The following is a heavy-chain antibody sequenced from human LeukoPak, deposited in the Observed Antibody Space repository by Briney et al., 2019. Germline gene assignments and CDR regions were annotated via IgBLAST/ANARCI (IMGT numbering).Heavy chain of an antibody. CDR2: INHSGST. J-gene: IGHJ4*02. CDR3: ARQGNRSPFDL. D-gene: IGHD3-9*01. V-gene: IGHV4-34*01. Sequence: ASETLSLTCAVYGGSFSGYYWSWIRQPPGKGLEWIGEINHSGSTYYNPSLKSRVTISVDTSKNQISLSLASVTASDTGLYFCARQGNRSPFDLWGQGILVTVSS. CDR1: GGSFSGYY.